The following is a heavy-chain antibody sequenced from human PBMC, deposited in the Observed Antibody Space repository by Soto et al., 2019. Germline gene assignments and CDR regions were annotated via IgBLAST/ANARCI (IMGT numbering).Heavy chain of an antibody. Sequence: SVEVSCKASGGTFSSYALSWVRQAPGQGLEWMGGIIAIFGTANYAQKFQGRVTITADKSTSTAYMELSSLRSEDTAVYYCARSVSRDYDAFDIWGQGTMVTVS. CDR2: IIAIFGTA. CDR3: ARSVSRDYDAFDI. CDR1: GGTFSSYA. D-gene: IGHD4-17*01. J-gene: IGHJ3*02. V-gene: IGHV1-69*06.